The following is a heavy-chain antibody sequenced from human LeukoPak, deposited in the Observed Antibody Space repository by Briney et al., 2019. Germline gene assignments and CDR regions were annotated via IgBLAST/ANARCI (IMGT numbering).Heavy chain of an antibody. V-gene: IGHV1-46*01. CDR2: INPSGGST. CDR3: AREVAVAGSAIEEIDY. Sequence: ASVTVSCRASGYTFTIYYMHWVRQAPGQGLEWMGMINPSGGSTSYAQKFQGRVTMTRDTSTSTVYMELSSLRSEDTAVYYCAREVAVAGSAIEEIDYWGQGTLVTVSS. J-gene: IGHJ4*02. D-gene: IGHD6-19*01. CDR1: GYTFTIYY.